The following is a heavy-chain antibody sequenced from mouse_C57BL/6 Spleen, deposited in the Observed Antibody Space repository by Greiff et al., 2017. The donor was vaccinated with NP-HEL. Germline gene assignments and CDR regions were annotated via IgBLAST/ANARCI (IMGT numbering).Heavy chain of an antibody. CDR1: GYTFTSYW. D-gene: IGHD1-1*01. CDR2: IYPGSGST. CDR3: ASTYYGSSYDYAMDY. J-gene: IGHJ4*01. V-gene: IGHV1-55*01. Sequence: QVQLQQPGAELVKPGASVKMSCKASGYTFTSYWITWVKQRPGQGLEWIGDIYPGSGSTNYNEKFKSKATLTVDTSSSTAYMQRSSLTSEDSAVYYCASTYYGSSYDYAMDYWGQGTSVTVSS.